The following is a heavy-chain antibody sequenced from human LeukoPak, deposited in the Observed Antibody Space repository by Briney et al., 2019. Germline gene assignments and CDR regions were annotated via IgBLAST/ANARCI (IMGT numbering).Heavy chain of an antibody. CDR3: ARCTASCYANAFDV. Sequence: PGGSLRLSCATSGFTFNNNAMTWLRQAPGKGLEWVSAINGGGDATEYADSVKGRFTISRDNSKNTLYLQMNSLRPEDTAVYYCARCTASCYANAFDVWGQGTLLTVSS. D-gene: IGHD2-2*01. CDR1: GFTFNNNA. V-gene: IGHV3-23*01. CDR2: INGGGDAT. J-gene: IGHJ3*01.